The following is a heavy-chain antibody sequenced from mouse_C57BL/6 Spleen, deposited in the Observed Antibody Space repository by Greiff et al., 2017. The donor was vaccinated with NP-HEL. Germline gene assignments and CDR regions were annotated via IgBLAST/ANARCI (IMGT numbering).Heavy chain of an antibody. J-gene: IGHJ1*03. V-gene: IGHV1-69*01. D-gene: IGHD1-1*01. CDR2: IDPSDSYT. CDR1: GYTFTSYW. Sequence: QVQLKQPGAELVMPGASVKLSCKASGYTFTSYWMHWVKQRPGQGLEWIGEIDPSDSYTNYNQKFKGKSTLTVDKSSSTAYMQLSSLTSEDSAVYYCARYPHYYGSSYWYFDVWGTGTTVTVSS. CDR3: ARYPHYYGSSYWYFDV.